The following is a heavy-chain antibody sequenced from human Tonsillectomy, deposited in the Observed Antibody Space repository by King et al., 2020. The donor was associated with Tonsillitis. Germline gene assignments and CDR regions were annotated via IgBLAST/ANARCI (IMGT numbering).Heavy chain of an antibody. J-gene: IGHJ3*02. CDR2: IYYSGST. Sequence: VQLQESGPGLVKPSQTLSLTCTVSGVYISSGDYYWSWIRQPPGKGLEWIGYIYYSGSTYYNPSLKSRVTITVDTSKNQFSLKLSSVTAADTAVYYCARDPTLVPGCDIWGQGTMVTVSS. CDR3: ARDPTLVPGCDI. V-gene: IGHV4-30-4*01. D-gene: IGHD3-10*01. CDR1: GVYISSGDYY.